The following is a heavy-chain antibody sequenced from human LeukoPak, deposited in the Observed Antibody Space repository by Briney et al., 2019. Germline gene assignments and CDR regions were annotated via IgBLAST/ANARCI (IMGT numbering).Heavy chain of an antibody. J-gene: IGHJ6*02. CDR1: GYTFTCYY. V-gene: IGHV1-2*02. D-gene: IGHD2-21*02. Sequence: GASVKVSCKASGYTFTCYYMHWVRQAPGQGLEWMGWINPNSGGTNYAQKFQGRVTMTRDTSISTAYMELSRLRSDDTAVYNCARDGTYCGGDCSNYYYYGMDVWGQGTTVTVSS. CDR3: ARDGTYCGGDCSNYYYYGMDV. CDR2: INPNSGGT.